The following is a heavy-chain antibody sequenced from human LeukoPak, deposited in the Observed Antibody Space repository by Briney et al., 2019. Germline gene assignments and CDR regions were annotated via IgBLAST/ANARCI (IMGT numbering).Heavy chain of an antibody. V-gene: IGHV1-18*01. Sequence: ASVKASCKASGYTFTSYGISWVRQAPGQGLEWMGWITPYIDNTNYAQKLQGRVTMTTDTATSTVYMELRSLRSDDTAVYYCARGQYYFDYWGQGTLVTVSS. CDR2: ITPYIDNT. J-gene: IGHJ4*02. D-gene: IGHD4-11*01. CDR1: GYTFTSYG. CDR3: ARGQYYFDY.